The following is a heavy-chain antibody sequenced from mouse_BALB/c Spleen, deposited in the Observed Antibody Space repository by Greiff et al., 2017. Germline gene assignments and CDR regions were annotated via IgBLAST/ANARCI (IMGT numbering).Heavy chain of an antibody. V-gene: IGHV3-2*02. D-gene: IGHD1-1*01. CDR2: ISYSGST. J-gene: IGHJ3*01. CDR3: AREEDYGGFAY. Sequence: EVQGVESGPGLVKPSQSLSLTCTVTGYSITSDYAWNWIRQFPGNKLEWMGYISYSGSTSYNPSLKSRISITRDTAKNQFFLQLNSVTTEDTATYYCAREEDYGGFAYWGQGTLVTVSA. CDR1: GYSITSDYA.